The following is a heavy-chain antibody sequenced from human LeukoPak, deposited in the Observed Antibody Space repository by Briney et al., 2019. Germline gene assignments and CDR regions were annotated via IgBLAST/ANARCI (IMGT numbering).Heavy chain of an antibody. CDR3: ASGSEALSVSGY. D-gene: IGHD3-16*01. Sequence: GESLKISCKGSGYSFTSYWISWVRQMPGKGLEWMGRIDPSDSYTNYSPSFQGHVTISANKSISTAYLQWSSLKASDTAMYYWASGSEALSVSGYWGRGTRVTVSS. J-gene: IGHJ4*02. CDR1: GYSFTSYW. CDR2: IDPSDSYT. V-gene: IGHV5-10-1*01.